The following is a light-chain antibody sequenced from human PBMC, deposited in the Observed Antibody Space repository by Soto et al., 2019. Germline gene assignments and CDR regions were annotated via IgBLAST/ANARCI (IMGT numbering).Light chain of an antibody. V-gene: IGKV1-33*01. J-gene: IGKJ2*01. CDR1: QDINDY. CDR2: GAS. Sequence: EIQMTQSPSSLSASLGDRVTITCQASQDINDYSNWYQQKPGKAPRLLIYGASFLEVGVPSRFSGSGSVPHFTLTISRLQPEDVATYYCQQYDSLPYTFGKGTRLEIK. CDR3: QQYDSLPYT.